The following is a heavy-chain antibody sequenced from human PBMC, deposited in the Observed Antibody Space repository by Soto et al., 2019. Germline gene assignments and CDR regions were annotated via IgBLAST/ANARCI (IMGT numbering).Heavy chain of an antibody. CDR2: INPNSGGT. D-gene: IGHD1-1*01. CDR3: ARSTGTAPYYYYYYGMDV. V-gene: IGHV1-2*04. J-gene: IGHJ6*02. Sequence: ASVKVSCKTSGYTFTGYYMHWVRQAPGQGLEWMGWINPNSGGTNYAQKFQGWVTMTRDTSISTAYMELSRLRSDDTAVYYCARSTGTAPYYYYYYGMDVSGQGTTVTVSS. CDR1: GYTFTGYY.